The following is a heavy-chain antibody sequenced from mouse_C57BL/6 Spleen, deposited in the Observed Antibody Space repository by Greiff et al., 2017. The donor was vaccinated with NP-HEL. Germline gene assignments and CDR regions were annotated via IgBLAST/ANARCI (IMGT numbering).Heavy chain of an antibody. J-gene: IGHJ4*01. D-gene: IGHD2-14*01. CDR1: GFTFSSYA. CDR3: ARGGYESAMDY. V-gene: IGHV5-4*03. CDR2: ISDGGSYT. Sequence: EVKLVESGGGLVKPGGSLKLSCAASGFTFSSYAMSWVRQTPEKRLEWVATISDGGSYTYYPDNVKGRFTISRDNAKNNLYLQMSHLKSEDTAMYYCARGGYESAMDYWGQGTSVTVSS.